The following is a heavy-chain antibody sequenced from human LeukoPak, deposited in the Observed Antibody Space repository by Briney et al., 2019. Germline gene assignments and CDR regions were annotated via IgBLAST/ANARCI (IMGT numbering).Heavy chain of an antibody. J-gene: IGHJ4*02. V-gene: IGHV3-7*03. CDR3: ARVSGYDWESFYDY. CDR2: IKQDGSEK. Sequence: GGSLRLSCAASGFTFSGYWMSWVRQAPGKGLEWVANIKQDGSEKYYVDSVEGRFTISRDIAKNSLYLQMNSLRVEDTAVYYCARVSGYDWESFYDYWGQGTLVTVSS. CDR1: GFTFSGYW. D-gene: IGHD5-12*01.